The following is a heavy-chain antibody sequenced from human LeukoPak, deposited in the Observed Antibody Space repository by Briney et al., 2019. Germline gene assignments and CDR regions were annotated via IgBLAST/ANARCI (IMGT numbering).Heavy chain of an antibody. CDR3: ARSRVWSDYWGYFDY. J-gene: IGHJ4*02. D-gene: IGHD3-3*01. V-gene: IGHV4-59*01. CDR2: IYHSGST. CDR1: GGSIIGYY. Sequence: SETLSLTCTVSGGSIIGYYWNWIRQTPGKGLDWIGYIYHSGSTNYNPSLKSRVTISVDTSKTQISLKLRAVTAADTAVYYCARSRVWSDYWGYFDYWGQGTLVTVSS.